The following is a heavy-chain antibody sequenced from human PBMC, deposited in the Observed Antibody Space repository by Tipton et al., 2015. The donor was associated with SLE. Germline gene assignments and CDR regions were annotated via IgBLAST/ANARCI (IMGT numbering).Heavy chain of an antibody. CDR2: IYYSGST. CDR1: GGSISSSNHY. V-gene: IGHV4-39*07. CDR3: ARHPLYSSGWYTFDY. J-gene: IGHJ4*02. Sequence: TLSLTCTVSGGSISSSNHYWGWMRQPPGKGLEWIGNIYYSGSTYYNQSFKSRATISVDTSKNQFSLKLSSVTAADTAVYYCARHPLYSSGWYTFDYWGQGTLVTVSS. D-gene: IGHD6-19*01.